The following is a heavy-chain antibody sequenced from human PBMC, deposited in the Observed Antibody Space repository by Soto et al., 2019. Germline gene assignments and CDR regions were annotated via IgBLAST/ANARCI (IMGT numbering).Heavy chain of an antibody. J-gene: IGHJ4*02. CDR3: ASCSGGSCYGFDY. CDR1: GGTFSSYT. D-gene: IGHD2-15*01. V-gene: IGHV1-69*02. Sequence: QVQLVQSGAEVKKPGSSVKVSCKASGGTFSSYTISWVRQAPGQGLEWMGRIIPILGIANYAQKFQGSVNITADKATSTAYMELSSLRSEDTAVYYCASCSGGSCYGFDYWGQGTLVTVSS. CDR2: IIPILGIA.